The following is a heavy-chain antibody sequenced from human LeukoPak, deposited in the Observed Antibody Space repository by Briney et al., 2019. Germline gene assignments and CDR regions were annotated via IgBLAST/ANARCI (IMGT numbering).Heavy chain of an antibody. Sequence: ASVKVSCKVSGYTLTELSMHWVRQAPGKGLEWMGGFDPEDGETIYAQKFQGRVTMTEDTSTDTAYMELSSLRSEDTAVYYCATGSLWFGELSEYYLDYWGQGTLVTVSS. CDR1: GYTLTELS. CDR2: FDPEDGET. CDR3: ATGSLWFGELSEYYLDY. V-gene: IGHV1-24*01. J-gene: IGHJ4*02. D-gene: IGHD3-10*01.